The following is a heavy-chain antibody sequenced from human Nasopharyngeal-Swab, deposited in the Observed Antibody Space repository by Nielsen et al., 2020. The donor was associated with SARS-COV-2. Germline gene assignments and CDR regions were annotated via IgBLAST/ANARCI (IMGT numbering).Heavy chain of an antibody. J-gene: IGHJ6*02. CDR2: IIPIFGTA. D-gene: IGHD5-12*01. Sequence: WVRQAPGQGLEWMGGIIPIFGTANYAQKSQGRVTITADESTSTAYMELSSLRSVDTAVYYCARWGIVATGSYYYYGMDVWGQGTTVTVSS. CDR3: ARWGIVATGSYYYYGMDV. V-gene: IGHV1-69*01.